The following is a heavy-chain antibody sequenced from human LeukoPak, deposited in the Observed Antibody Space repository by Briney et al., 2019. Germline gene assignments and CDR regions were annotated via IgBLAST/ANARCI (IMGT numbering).Heavy chain of an antibody. Sequence: ASVKVSCKASGYTFNQYGITWARQAPGQELEWMGWISAYNGNTNYAQKLQGRVIMTTDTSTSTAYMELRSLRSDDTAVYYCARRGLSDFYYYMDVWGKGTTVTVSS. CDR3: ARRGLSDFYYYMDV. V-gene: IGHV1-18*01. D-gene: IGHD4-17*01. CDR1: GYTFNQYG. CDR2: ISAYNGNT. J-gene: IGHJ6*03.